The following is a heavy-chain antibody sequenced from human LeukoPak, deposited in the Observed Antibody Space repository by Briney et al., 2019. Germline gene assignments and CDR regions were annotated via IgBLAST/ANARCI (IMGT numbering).Heavy chain of an antibody. CDR2: ISYDGRNI. CDR1: GFTFNNYG. CDR3: ANKGSSGWRFDY. D-gene: IGHD6-19*01. J-gene: IGHJ4*02. Sequence: GGSLRLSCAASGFTFNNYGMHWVRQAPGKGLEWVAVISYDGRNIHYPDSVKGRFTISRDISTDTLWLQMDSLRTEDTAVYYCANKGSSGWRFDYWGQGTLVTVSS. V-gene: IGHV3-30*18.